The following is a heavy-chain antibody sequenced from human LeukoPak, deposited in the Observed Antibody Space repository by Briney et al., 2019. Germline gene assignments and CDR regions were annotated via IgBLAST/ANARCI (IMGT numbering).Heavy chain of an antibody. Sequence: SETLSLTCSVSGGSINSHYWSWIRQPPGKRLEWIGYIFNTGNTNYNPSLASRVTMSVDTSRAQFFLRLSPVTAADTAIYYCASRPADTTWYGVFDYWSQGTLATVSS. D-gene: IGHD3-10*01. CDR3: ASRPADTTWYGVFDY. V-gene: IGHV4-59*11. CDR2: IFNTGNT. CDR1: GGSINSHY. J-gene: IGHJ4*02.